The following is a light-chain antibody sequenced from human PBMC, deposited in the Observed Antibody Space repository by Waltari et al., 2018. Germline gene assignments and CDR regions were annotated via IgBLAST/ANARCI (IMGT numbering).Light chain of an antibody. V-gene: IGKV3-20*01. Sequence: EIVLTQSPGTLSLSPGERATLSCSASQRVSNNYLAWYQQKPGQAPGLLISAASSRATGIPDRFSGSGSGTDFTLAISRLEPEDFAVYYCQQYGFLPAFGQGTKVEIK. CDR1: QRVSNNY. CDR2: AAS. J-gene: IGKJ1*01. CDR3: QQYGFLPA.